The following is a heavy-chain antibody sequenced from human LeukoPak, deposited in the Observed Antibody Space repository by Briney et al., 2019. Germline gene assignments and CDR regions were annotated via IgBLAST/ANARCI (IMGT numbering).Heavy chain of an antibody. V-gene: IGHV7-4-1*02. CDR1: GYTFTSYA. CDR3: ARDLGYYDSSGFDAFDI. D-gene: IGHD3-22*01. CDR2: INTYTGNP. Sequence: ASVKVSCKASGYTFTSYAINWVRQAPGQGLEWLGWINTYTGNPTYAQGFTGRFVFSLDTSVSTAYLQISSLKAEDTAVYYCARDLGYYDSSGFDAFDIWGQGTMVTVSS. J-gene: IGHJ3*02.